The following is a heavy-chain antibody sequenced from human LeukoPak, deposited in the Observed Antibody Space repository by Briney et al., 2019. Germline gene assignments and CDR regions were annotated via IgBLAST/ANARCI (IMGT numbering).Heavy chain of an antibody. CDR2: IWYDGSNK. Sequence: GGSLRLSCAASGFTFSSYGMHWVRQAPGKGLEWVAVIWYDGSNKYYADSVKGRFTISRDNSKNTLYLQMNSLRADDTAVYYCARDRRSYWDGGKDYWGQGTRVTVSS. D-gene: IGHD1-26*01. J-gene: IGHJ4*02. CDR3: ARDRRSYWDGGKDY. V-gene: IGHV3-33*01. CDR1: GFTFSSYG.